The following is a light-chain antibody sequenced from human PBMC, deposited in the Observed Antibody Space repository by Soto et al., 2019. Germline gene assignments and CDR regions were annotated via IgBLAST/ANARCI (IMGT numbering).Light chain of an antibody. CDR3: VLYMGNGTPPV. Sequence: QTVVTQEPSFSVSPGGTVTLTCGLSSGSVSTNYYPSWYQQTPGQSPRTLIYSTDIRSSGVPDRFSGSILGNKAALTITGAQADDESGYFCVLYMGNGTPPVFGGGTKLTVL. J-gene: IGLJ3*02. V-gene: IGLV8-61*01. CDR2: STD. CDR1: SGSVSTNYY.